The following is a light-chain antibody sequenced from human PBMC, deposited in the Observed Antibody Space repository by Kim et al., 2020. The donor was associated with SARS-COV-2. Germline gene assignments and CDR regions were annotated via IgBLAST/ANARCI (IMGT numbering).Light chain of an antibody. CDR3: CSYAGSYTWV. CDR2: DVS. V-gene: IGLV2-11*01. J-gene: IGLJ3*02. Sequence: QSVLTQPRSVSASPGQSVTISCTGTSSDVGGHDSVSWYQQHPGKGPKLVIYDVSKRPSGVPDRFSGSLSGNTASLTISGLQVDDEADYHCCSYAGSYTWVFGGGTKVTVL. CDR1: SSDVGGHDS.